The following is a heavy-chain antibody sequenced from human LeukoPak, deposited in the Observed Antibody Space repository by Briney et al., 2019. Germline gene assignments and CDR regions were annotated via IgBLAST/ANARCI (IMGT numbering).Heavy chain of an antibody. CDR3: AKAPFSSGWSGNYFDF. CDR1: RFIFSSYA. V-gene: IGHV3-23*01. CDR2: ISGSGATT. D-gene: IGHD6-13*01. J-gene: IGHJ4*02. Sequence: GGSLRLSCEVSRFIFSSYAMGWVRQAPGKGLEWVSTISGSGATTYYADSVKGRFTISRDNSKNTLYLQMNSLRAEDTAVYFCAKAPFSSGWSGNYFDFWGQGTPVTVSS.